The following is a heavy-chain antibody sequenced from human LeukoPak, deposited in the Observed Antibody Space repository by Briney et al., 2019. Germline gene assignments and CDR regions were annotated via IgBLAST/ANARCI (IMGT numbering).Heavy chain of an antibody. Sequence: GGSLRLSCSVSGFIFSSYAMHWVRQAPGKGLEWVAVISYDGNDKYYVDSVKGRFTISRDSSENTLFLQMSSLRIEDTAVYYCAREWGNSGFDYWGQGTLVTVSS. CDR2: ISYDGNDK. J-gene: IGHJ4*02. D-gene: IGHD6-25*01. V-gene: IGHV3-30-3*01. CDR1: GFIFSSYA. CDR3: AREWGNSGFDY.